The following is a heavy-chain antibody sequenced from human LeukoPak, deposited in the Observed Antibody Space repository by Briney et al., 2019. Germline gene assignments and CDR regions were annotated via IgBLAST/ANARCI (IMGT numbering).Heavy chain of an antibody. J-gene: IGHJ4*02. Sequence: GGSLRLSCAASGFTFSSYWMHWVRQAPGKGLVWVSRINSDGSSTSYADSVKGRFTISRDKAKNTLYLQMNSLRAEDTAVYYCARDTAPYYYVSSGYDSLIWGQGTLVTVSS. CDR2: INSDGSST. V-gene: IGHV3-74*01. CDR3: ARDTAPYYYVSSGYDSLI. CDR1: GFTFSSYW. D-gene: IGHD3-22*01.